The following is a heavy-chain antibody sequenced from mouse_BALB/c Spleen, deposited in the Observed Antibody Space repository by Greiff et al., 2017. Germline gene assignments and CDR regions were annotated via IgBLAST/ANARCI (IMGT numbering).Heavy chain of an antibody. CDR3: ARDYDYEGYAMDY. CDR1: GYTFTSYW. Sequence: VQLQQSGAELARPGASVKLSCKASGYTFTSYWMQWVKQRPGQGLEWIGAIYPGDGDTRYTQKFKGKATLTADKSSSTAYMQLSSLASEDSAVYYCARDYDYEGYAMDYWGQGTSVTVSS. D-gene: IGHD2-4*01. V-gene: IGHV1-87*01. CDR2: IYPGDGDT. J-gene: IGHJ4*01.